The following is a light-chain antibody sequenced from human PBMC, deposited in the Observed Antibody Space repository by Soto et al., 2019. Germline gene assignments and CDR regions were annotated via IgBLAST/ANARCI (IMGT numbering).Light chain of an antibody. CDR3: CSYAGSSTYV. CDR1: SSDVGNYDL. J-gene: IGLJ1*01. CDR2: EDT. V-gene: IGLV2-23*01. Sequence: QSALTHPASVSGSPGQSITISCTGTSSDVGNYDLVSWYQQHPGKAPRLMIYEDTKRPSGVTYRFSGSKSGNTASLAISGLQAEDEADYYCCSYAGSSTYVFGTGTKVTVL.